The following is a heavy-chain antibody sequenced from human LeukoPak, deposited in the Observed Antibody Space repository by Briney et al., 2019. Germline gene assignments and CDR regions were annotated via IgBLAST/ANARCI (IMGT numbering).Heavy chain of an antibody. V-gene: IGHV3-48*02. CDR3: VRDRAYSFDY. CDR2: ISSSSNII. D-gene: IGHD2-21*01. J-gene: IGHJ4*02. Sequence: GGSLRLSCAASGFAFSGYYMSWVRQAPGKGLEWVSHIYISSSSNIISYADSVKGRFTISRDNAQNSLYLQMNGLRDEDTAVYYCVRDRAYSFDYWGQGILVTVSS. CDR1: GFAFSGYY.